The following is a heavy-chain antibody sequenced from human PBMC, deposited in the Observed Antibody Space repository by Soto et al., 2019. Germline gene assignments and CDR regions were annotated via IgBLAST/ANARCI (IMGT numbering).Heavy chain of an antibody. J-gene: IGHJ4*02. D-gene: IGHD2-15*01. CDR1: GFTFSTYG. CDR2: ISKDGSKT. CDR3: AKDYSAIDY. V-gene: IGHV3-30*18. Sequence: PGGSLRLSCAASGFTFSTYGMHWVRRAPGKGLEWVAFISKDGSKTYYADSVEGRFTISRDNSQNTLFLQMNSLRAEDTAVYYCAKDYSAIDYWGQGTLVTVSS.